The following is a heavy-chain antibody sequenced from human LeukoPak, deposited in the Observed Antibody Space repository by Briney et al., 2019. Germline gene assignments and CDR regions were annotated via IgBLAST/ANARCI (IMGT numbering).Heavy chain of an antibody. Sequence: SETLSPTCTVSGGSIGSTRYYWGWIRQPPGKGLEWIGSIYYSGSTYYNPSLKSRVTISVDTSKNQFSLKLTSVTAADTAVYYCARLSVIVGAALEYYYYYMDVWGQGTTVTVSS. J-gene: IGHJ6*03. V-gene: IGHV4-39*07. D-gene: IGHD1-26*01. CDR1: GGSIGSTRYY. CDR3: ARLSVIVGAALEYYYYYMDV. CDR2: IYYSGST.